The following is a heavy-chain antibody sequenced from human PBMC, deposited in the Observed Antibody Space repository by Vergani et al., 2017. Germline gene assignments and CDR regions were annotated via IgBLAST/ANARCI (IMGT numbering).Heavy chain of an antibody. CDR2: IYTSGAT. V-gene: IGHV4-61*02. CDR1: GGFFSTVGQS. Sequence: QVQLQESGPGLVKPSPTLSLPCTVSGGFFSTVGQSWTWLRQSAGKGLEWIGRIYTSGATNYNPSLRSRAIMSVDASKKRFSLKLTSVTAADTAVYYCARDGGEYDKDALDVWGQGTKVTVTS. D-gene: IGHD2-21*01. J-gene: IGHJ3*01. CDR3: ARDGGEYDKDALDV.